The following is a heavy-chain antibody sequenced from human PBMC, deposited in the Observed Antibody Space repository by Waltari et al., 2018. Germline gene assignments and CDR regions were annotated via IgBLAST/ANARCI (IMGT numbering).Heavy chain of an antibody. CDR2: ISYDGSNK. J-gene: IGHJ4*02. CDR1: GFPFSRYG. V-gene: IGHV3-30*18. D-gene: IGHD6-6*01. Sequence: QVQLVESGGGVVQPGRSLSLSGAASGFPFSRYGMHWVRQAPGTGLEWVAVISYDGSNKDYADSVKGRFTISRDNSKNTLYLQMNSLRAEDTAVYYCAKDIGGGTIAAQLPLRLFDYWGQGTLVTVSS. CDR3: AKDIGGGTIAAQLPLRLFDY.